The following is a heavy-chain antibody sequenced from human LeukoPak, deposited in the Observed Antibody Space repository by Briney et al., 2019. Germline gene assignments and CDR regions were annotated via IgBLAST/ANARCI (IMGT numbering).Heavy chain of an antibody. D-gene: IGHD1-26*01. J-gene: IGHJ5*02. CDR2: ISSGSSYT. CDR1: GGSISYYY. V-gene: IGHV3-11*03. Sequence: LSLTCAVSGGSISYYYWSWIRQAPGKGLEWVSCISSGSSYTNYTDSVKGRFTISRDNAKRSLYLQMNSLTAEDTAVYYCARSGGTYGWFDPWGQGTLVTVSS. CDR3: ARSGGTYGWFDP.